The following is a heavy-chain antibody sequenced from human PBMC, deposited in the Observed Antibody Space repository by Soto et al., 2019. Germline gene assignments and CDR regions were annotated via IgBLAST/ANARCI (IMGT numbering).Heavy chain of an antibody. CDR3: ARDTLSVQLWTSYYFDY. CDR2: INAGNGNT. D-gene: IGHD5-18*01. Sequence: GASVKVSCKASGYTFTSYAMHWVRQAPGQRLEWMGWINAGNGNTKYSQKFQGRVTITRDTSASTAYMELSSLRSEDTAVYYCARDTLSVQLWTSYYFDYWGQGTRVTVFS. CDR1: GYTFTSYA. J-gene: IGHJ4*02. V-gene: IGHV1-3*01.